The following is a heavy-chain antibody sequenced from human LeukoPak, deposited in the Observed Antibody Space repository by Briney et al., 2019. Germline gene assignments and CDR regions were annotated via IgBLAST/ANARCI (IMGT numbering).Heavy chain of an antibody. Sequence: ASVKVSCKASGGTFSSYAISWVRQAPGQGLEWMGGIIPIFGTANYAQKFQGRVTITTDESTSTACMELSSLRSEDTAVYYCARVNSIAAAGDFDYWGQGTLVTVSS. CDR3: ARVNSIAAAGDFDY. D-gene: IGHD6-13*01. V-gene: IGHV1-69*05. CDR1: GGTFSSYA. J-gene: IGHJ4*02. CDR2: IIPIFGTA.